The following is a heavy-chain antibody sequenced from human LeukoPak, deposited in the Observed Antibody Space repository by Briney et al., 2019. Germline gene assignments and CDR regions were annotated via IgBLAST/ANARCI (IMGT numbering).Heavy chain of an antibody. V-gene: IGHV3-30-3*01. CDR3: AREGGTEDIVVVPAASADY. CDR2: ISYDGSNK. CDR1: GFTFSSYA. Sequence: PGRSLRLSCAASGFTFSSYAMHWVRQAPGKGLEWVAVISYDGSNKYYADSVKGRFTISRDNSKNTLYLQMNSLRAEDTAVYYCAREGGTEDIVVVPAASADYWGQGTLVTVSS. D-gene: IGHD2-2*01. J-gene: IGHJ4*02.